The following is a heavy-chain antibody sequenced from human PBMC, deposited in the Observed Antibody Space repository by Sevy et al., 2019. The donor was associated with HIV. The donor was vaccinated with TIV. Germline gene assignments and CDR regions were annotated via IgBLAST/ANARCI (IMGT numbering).Heavy chain of an antibody. Sequence: ASVKVSCKASGYTFTSYDINWVRQATGQGLEWMGWMNPNSGNTGYAQKFQGRVTMTRNTSISTAYMELSSLRSEDTAVYYCARASDWNYFRDYYYGMDVWGQGTTVTVSS. CDR2: MNPNSGNT. D-gene: IGHD1-7*01. CDR1: GYTFTSYD. CDR3: ARASDWNYFRDYYYGMDV. J-gene: IGHJ6*02. V-gene: IGHV1-8*01.